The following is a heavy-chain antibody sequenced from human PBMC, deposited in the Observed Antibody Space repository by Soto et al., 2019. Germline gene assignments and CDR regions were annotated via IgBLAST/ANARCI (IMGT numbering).Heavy chain of an antibody. D-gene: IGHD4-17*01. V-gene: IGHV4-59*01. CDR1: GGGITSYY. CDR3: ARRHGDHSTFAFDI. CDR2: IYFTGTT. J-gene: IGHJ3*02. Sequence: QVQLHESGPGLVKPSETLSLTCAVSGGGITSYYWNWIRQSPGKGLEWIGYIYFTGTTKYNPSLTSRGSISIDTSTRRFSLNLTSVTAAEAAVYSCARRHGDHSTFAFDIWSQGTLVTVSS.